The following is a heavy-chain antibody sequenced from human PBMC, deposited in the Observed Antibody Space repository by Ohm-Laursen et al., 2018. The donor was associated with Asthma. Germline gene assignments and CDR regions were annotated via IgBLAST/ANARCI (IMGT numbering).Heavy chain of an antibody. CDR2: ISSSGSTI. V-gene: IGHV3-48*04. D-gene: IGHD4-17*01. CDR3: ARDPPVTTVSTGEYFDF. CDR1: GFTFSSYS. J-gene: IGHJ4*01. Sequence: SLRLSCTASGFTFSSYSMNWVRQAPGKGLEWVSYISSSGSTIYYADSVKGRFTISRDNAKNSLYLQMNSLRADDTAVYYCARDPPVTTVSTGEYFDFWGHGTPVTVSS.